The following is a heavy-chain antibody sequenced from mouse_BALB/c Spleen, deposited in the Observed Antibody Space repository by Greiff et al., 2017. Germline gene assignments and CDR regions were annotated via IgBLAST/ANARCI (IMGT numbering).Heavy chain of an antibody. D-gene: IGHD1-1*01. Sequence: VQLKESGPGLVAPSQSLSITCTVSGFSLTSYGVHWVRQPPGKGLEWLGVIWAGGSTNYNSALMSRLSISKDNSKSQVFLKMNSLQTDDTAMYYCARDNYGSSWGFAYWGQGTLVTVSA. V-gene: IGHV2-9*02. CDR2: IWAGGST. CDR3: ARDNYGSSWGFAY. J-gene: IGHJ3*01. CDR1: GFSLTSYG.